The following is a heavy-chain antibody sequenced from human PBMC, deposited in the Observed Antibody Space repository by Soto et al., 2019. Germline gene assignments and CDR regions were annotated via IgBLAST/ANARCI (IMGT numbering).Heavy chain of an antibody. Sequence: EVQLVQSGAEVKKPGESLRISCKGSGYSFTSYWISWVRQMPGKGLEWMGRIDPSDSYTNYRPTFQGHVTISADKSISTAYLQWSSLKASDTAMYYCARLQPAAGDNDLNFDYGGQGTLVTVSS. CDR1: GYSFTSYW. D-gene: IGHD6-13*01. CDR3: ARLQPAAGDNDLNFDY. V-gene: IGHV5-10-1*01. J-gene: IGHJ4*02. CDR2: IDPSDSYT.